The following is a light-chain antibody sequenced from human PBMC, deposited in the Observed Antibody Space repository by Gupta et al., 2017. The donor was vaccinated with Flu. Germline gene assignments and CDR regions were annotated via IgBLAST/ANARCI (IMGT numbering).Light chain of an antibody. V-gene: IGLV3-21*04. CDR3: QVWDSSSDHVV. Sequence: SFLPAPPSASVAPGKTARITCGGNNIGSKSVHWYQQKPGQAPVLVIYYDSDRPSGIPERFSGSNSGNTATLTISRVEAGDEADYYCQVWDSSSDHVVFGGGTKLTVL. CDR1: NIGSKS. CDR2: YDS. J-gene: IGLJ2*01.